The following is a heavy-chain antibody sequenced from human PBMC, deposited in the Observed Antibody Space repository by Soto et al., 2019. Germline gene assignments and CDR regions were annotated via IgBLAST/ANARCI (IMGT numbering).Heavy chain of an antibody. D-gene: IGHD3-22*01. CDR3: VRNGYYSLDV. CDR1: GDSIIGTGW. Sequence: QVQLQESGPGLVRPSGTLSLTCAVSGDSIIGTGWWSWVRQSPGKGLDWIGEVYHSGATNYNPSLKSRVTISVDTFRNQFSLNLGSVTAADTAVYYCVRNGYYSLDVWGQGTTVTVSS. CDR2: VYHSGAT. V-gene: IGHV4-4*02. J-gene: IGHJ6*02.